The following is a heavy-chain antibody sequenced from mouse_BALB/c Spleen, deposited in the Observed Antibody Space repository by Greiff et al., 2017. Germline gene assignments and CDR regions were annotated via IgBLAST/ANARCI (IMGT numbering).Heavy chain of an antibody. CDR1: GYTFTSYY. CDR2: INPSNGGT. J-gene: IGHJ3*01. CDR3: TRPYDYDGAWFAY. Sequence: QVQLKQSGAELVKPGASVKLSCKASGYTFTSYYMYWVKQRPGQGLEWIGEINPSNGGTNFNEKFKSKATLTVDKSSSTAYMQLSSLTSEDSAVYYCTRPYDYDGAWFAYWGQGTLVTVSA. D-gene: IGHD2-4*01. V-gene: IGHV1S81*02.